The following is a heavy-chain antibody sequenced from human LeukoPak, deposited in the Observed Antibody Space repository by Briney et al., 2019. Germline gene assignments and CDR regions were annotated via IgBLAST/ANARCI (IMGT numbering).Heavy chain of an antibody. Sequence: ASVKVSCKASGYTFTSYGISWVRQAPGQGLEWMGWISAYNGNTNYAQKLQGRVTMTTDTSTSTAYMELRSLRSDDTAVYYCARVPIAGAGRGLNWFDPWGQGTLVTVSS. J-gene: IGHJ5*02. CDR3: ARVPIAGAGRGLNWFDP. V-gene: IGHV1-18*01. D-gene: IGHD6-13*01. CDR1: GYTFTSYG. CDR2: ISAYNGNT.